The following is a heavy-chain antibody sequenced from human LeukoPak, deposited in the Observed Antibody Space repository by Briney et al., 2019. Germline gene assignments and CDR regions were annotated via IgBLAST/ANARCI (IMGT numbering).Heavy chain of an antibody. V-gene: IGHV4-59*11. D-gene: IGHD6-19*01. Sequence: SGTLSLTRIVSGVSLCSHYCSWIPHHPGKTLGWIGYISYRGSTNYDPSLKRRVPIPLDTSKSQFSLKLNSVTPADTAVYYCGRGPRPGSSGWYGGPIDYWGQGTLVTVSS. CDR1: GVSLCSHY. J-gene: IGHJ4*02. CDR2: ISYRGST. CDR3: GRGPRPGSSGWYGGPIDY.